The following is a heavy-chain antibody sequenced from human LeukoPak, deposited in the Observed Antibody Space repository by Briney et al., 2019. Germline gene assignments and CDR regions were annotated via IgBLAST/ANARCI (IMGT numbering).Heavy chain of an antibody. J-gene: IGHJ6*02. D-gene: IGHD3-22*01. CDR3: ARDLGSYYDSSGYYYYGMDV. CDR1: GGSISSYY. V-gene: IGHV4-4*07. CDR2: IYTSGST. Sequence: SGTLSLTCTVSGGSISSYYWSWVRQPAGKGLEGVGRIYTSGSTNYNRSLKRRVTISVDTSKNQFSLKLSSVTAADTAVYYCARDLGSYYDSSGYYYYGMDVWGQGTTVTVSS.